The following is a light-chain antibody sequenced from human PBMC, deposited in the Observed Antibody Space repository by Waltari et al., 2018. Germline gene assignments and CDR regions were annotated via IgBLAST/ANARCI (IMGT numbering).Light chain of an antibody. CDR1: NSDVGSYNL. J-gene: IGLJ3*02. CDR2: EVT. V-gene: IGLV2-23*02. CDR3: FSYAGSRNWV. Sequence: QSALTQAASVSGSPGQSITMSCTGTNSDVGSYNLVSWYQQNPGEAPKLMIFEVTKRPSGFSNRFSESKSGNTASLTISGLQAEDEAHYYCFSYAGSRNWVFGGGTKLTVL.